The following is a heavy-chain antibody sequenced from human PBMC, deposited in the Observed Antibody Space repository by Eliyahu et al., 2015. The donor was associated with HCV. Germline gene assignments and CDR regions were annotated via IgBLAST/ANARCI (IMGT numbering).Heavy chain of an antibody. Sequence: QVQLQESGPGLVRPSQTLSLTCSVAAAXLTRDGYYWSWIRQQPGKGLEWIGYIYHTGTSYSSPSLRSRVSLSIDTSKNQFTLTLRSVTAADTAVYYCARVPDRTENWLDPWGQGRLVTVS. CDR2: IYHTGTS. D-gene: IGHD1-1*01. CDR1: AAXLTRDGYY. CDR3: ARVPDRTENWLDP. V-gene: IGHV4-31*03. J-gene: IGHJ5*02.